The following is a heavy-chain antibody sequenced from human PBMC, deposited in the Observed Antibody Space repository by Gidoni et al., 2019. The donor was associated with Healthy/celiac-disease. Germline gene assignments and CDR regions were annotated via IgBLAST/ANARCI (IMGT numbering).Heavy chain of an antibody. CDR1: GYTSNGYY. Sequence: QVTLVQSGSELKKPAHSVQVSCTASGYTSNGYYMHWVRQAPGQGLERMGWSNPNSGGTNYAQKFQGRVTMTRDTSISTAYMELSRLRSDDTAVYYCARFTIFYGMDVWGKGTTVTVSS. J-gene: IGHJ6*04. V-gene: IGHV1-2*02. D-gene: IGHD3-3*01. CDR2: SNPNSGGT. CDR3: ARFTIFYGMDV.